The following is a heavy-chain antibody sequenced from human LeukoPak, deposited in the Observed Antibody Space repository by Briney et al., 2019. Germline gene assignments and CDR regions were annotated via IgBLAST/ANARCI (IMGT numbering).Heavy chain of an antibody. CDR3: ARLPTGFPNWFDH. V-gene: IGHV4-39*01. J-gene: IGHJ5*02. Sequence: SETLSLTCTVSGGSIISSSYNWGWIRQPPGKGLEWIGTIYYSGTTYYNPSLQSRVTISVDTSKNEFSLKVNSVTAADTAVYYCARLPTGFPNWFDHWGQGTRVTVSS. D-gene: IGHD2-8*02. CDR2: IYYSGTT. CDR1: GGSIISSSYN.